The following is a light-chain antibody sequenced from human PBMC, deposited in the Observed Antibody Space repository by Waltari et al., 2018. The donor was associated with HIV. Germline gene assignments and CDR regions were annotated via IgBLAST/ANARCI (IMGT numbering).Light chain of an antibody. CDR3: AAWDDSLNGYV. CDR1: SSDIGRNT. Sequence: QSVLTQPPSASGTPGQRITISCSGSSSDIGRNTVNWFQQLPGTAPKLLIYRNNQRPSGVPDRFSGSKSGTSASLAISGLQSEDEADYCCAAWDDSLNGYVFGAGTKVTVL. CDR2: RNN. J-gene: IGLJ1*01. V-gene: IGLV1-44*01.